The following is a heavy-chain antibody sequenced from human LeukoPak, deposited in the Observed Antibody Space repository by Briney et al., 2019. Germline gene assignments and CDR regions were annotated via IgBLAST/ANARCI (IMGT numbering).Heavy chain of an antibody. CDR1: GGSMSSYY. CDR2: IYYSGST. D-gene: IGHD6-13*01. CDR3: ARVDSSTWYAVLGI. V-gene: IGHV4-59*01. Sequence: SETLSLTCTVSGGSMSSYYWSWIRQPPGKGLEWIGYIYYSGSTKYNPSLKSRVTISVDTSTNQFSLNLRSVTAADTAVYYCARVDSSTWYAVLGIWGQGTLVTVSS. J-gene: IGHJ3*02.